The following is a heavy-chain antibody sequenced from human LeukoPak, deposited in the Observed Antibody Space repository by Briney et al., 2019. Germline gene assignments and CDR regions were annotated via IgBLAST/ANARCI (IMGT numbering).Heavy chain of an antibody. CDR3: AKYPASGGYFDY. Sequence: GGSLRLSCAASGFTFSTYSMSWVRLAPGKGLEWVSGIGGSGANTYYADSVKGRFTISRDNSKNTLYLQMNSLRAEDTAVFYCAKYPASGGYFDYWGQGTLVTVSS. J-gene: IGHJ4*02. CDR2: IGGSGANT. D-gene: IGHD6-13*01. CDR1: GFTFSTYS. V-gene: IGHV3-23*01.